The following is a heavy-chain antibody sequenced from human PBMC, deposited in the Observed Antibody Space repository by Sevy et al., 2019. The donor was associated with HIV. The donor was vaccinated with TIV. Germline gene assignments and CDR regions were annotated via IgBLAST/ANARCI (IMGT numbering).Heavy chain of an antibody. Sequence: GGSLRLSCLASGFTLSYYEMNWVRQAPGKGLEWVSYISSSGEITYYADSVKGRFTVSRDNAKNSLYLQMNSLRAEDTAVYYCARDLINYYDSTGLPDAFDIWGQGTMVTVSS. CDR3: ARDLINYYDSTGLPDAFDI. CDR2: ISSSGEIT. V-gene: IGHV3-48*03. J-gene: IGHJ3*02. CDR1: GFTLSYYE. D-gene: IGHD3-22*01.